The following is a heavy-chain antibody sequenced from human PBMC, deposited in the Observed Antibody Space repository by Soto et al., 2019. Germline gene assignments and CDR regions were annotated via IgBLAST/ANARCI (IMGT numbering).Heavy chain of an antibody. Sequence: QVQLQESGPGLVKPSQTLSLTCTVSGGSISSGGYYWSWIRQHPGKGLEWIGYIYYSGSTYYTPSLQRRLTISVDTSKNQFSLKLSSVTAADTAVYYCARGVTMVRGVIHTPYFDYWGQGTLVTVSS. CDR1: GGSISSGGYY. D-gene: IGHD3-10*01. CDR3: ARGVTMVRGVIHTPYFDY. J-gene: IGHJ4*02. V-gene: IGHV4-31*03. CDR2: IYYSGST.